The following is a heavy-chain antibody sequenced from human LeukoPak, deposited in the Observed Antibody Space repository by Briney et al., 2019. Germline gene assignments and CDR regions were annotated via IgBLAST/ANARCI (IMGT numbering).Heavy chain of an antibody. J-gene: IGHJ4*02. Sequence: GASVKVSCKASGYTFTSYGISWVRQAPGQGLEWMGWISAYNGNTNYAQKLQGRVTMTRDTSISTAYMELSRLRSDDTAVYYCARVLYSSGPCWGQGTLVTVSS. CDR1: GYTFTSYG. CDR3: ARVLYSSGPC. V-gene: IGHV1-18*01. D-gene: IGHD6-19*01. CDR2: ISAYNGNT.